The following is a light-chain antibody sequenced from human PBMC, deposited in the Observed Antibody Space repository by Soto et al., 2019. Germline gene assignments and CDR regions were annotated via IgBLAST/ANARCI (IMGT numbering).Light chain of an antibody. CDR2: DAS. Sequence: EIVMTHSPATLSVSPGERATLSCRASQSVSSNLAWYQQKPGQAPRLLIYDASNRATGIPARFSGSGSGTDFTLTISSLEPEDFAVYYCQQRSNWPPITFGQGTRLEI. J-gene: IGKJ5*01. CDR1: QSVSSN. CDR3: QQRSNWPPIT. V-gene: IGKV3-11*01.